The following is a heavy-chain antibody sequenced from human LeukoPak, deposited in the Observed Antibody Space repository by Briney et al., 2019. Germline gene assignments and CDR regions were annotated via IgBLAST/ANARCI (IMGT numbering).Heavy chain of an antibody. J-gene: IGHJ4*02. CDR2: INHSGST. CDR1: GGSFSGYY. V-gene: IGHV4-34*01. Sequence: PSETLSLTCAVYGGSFSGYYWSWIRQPPGKGLEWIGEINHSGSTDYNPSLKSRVTISVDTSKNQFSLKLSSVTAADTAVYYCARGRNDHDYVWGSPRVFDYWGQGTLVTVSS. CDR3: ARGRNDHDYVWGSPRVFDY. D-gene: IGHD3-16*01.